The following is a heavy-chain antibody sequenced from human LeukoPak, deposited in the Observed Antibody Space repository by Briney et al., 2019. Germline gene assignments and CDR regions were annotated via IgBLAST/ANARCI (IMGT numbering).Heavy chain of an antibody. J-gene: IGHJ3*02. Sequence: SETLSLTCTVSGGSISSSNYYWGWIRQPPGKGLEWIASICFSGSTYYNTSLTSRVTISVDTSNNQFSLKLTSVTAAHTAVYYCARPLVGAGQAFDIWGQGTMVTVSP. CDR1: GGSISSSNYY. D-gene: IGHD1-26*01. CDR3: ARPLVGAGQAFDI. V-gene: IGHV4-39*01. CDR2: ICFSGST.